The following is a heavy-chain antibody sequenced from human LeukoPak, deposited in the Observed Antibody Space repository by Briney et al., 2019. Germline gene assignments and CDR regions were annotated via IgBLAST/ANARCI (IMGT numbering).Heavy chain of an antibody. CDR2: IYHSGST. Sequence: SETLSLTCTVSVYSISSGYYWGWIRPPPGKGLEWIGSIYHSGSTYYNPSLKSRVTISVDTSKNQFSLKLSSVTAADTAVYYCSSLPRKSIWFGERFVDYWGQGTLVTVSS. J-gene: IGHJ4*02. CDR3: SSLPRKSIWFGERFVDY. V-gene: IGHV4-38-2*02. CDR1: VYSISSGYY. D-gene: IGHD3-10*01.